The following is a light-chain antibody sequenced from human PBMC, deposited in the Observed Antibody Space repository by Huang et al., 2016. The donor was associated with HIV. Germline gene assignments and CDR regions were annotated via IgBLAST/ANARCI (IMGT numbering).Light chain of an antibody. CDR2: GAS. CDR3: QQYNNWPPWT. J-gene: IGKJ1*01. V-gene: IGKV3-15*01. CDR1: QSVSSN. Sequence: EIVMTQSPATLSVSPGERFTLSCRASQSVSSNLAWYQHKIGQAPRLLIYGASTRATDIPARLSGSASGTEVTLTISSLQSEDFAVYYCQQYNNWPPWTFGQGTKVEIK.